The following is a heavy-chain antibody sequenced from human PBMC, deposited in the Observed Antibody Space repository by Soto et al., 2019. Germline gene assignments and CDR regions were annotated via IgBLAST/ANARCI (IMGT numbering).Heavy chain of an antibody. V-gene: IGHV5-51*01. CDR1: GYSFNTYW. Sequence: GESLKISCKGSGYSFNTYWIGWVRQMPGKGLEWMGIIYPGDSDIRYSPSFQGQVIISADKSISTAYLQWGSLKASDTAMYYCARHFHDSSSYGVFDYWGQGTLVTVPQ. D-gene: IGHD3-22*01. CDR2: IYPGDSDI. CDR3: ARHFHDSSSYGVFDY. J-gene: IGHJ4*02.